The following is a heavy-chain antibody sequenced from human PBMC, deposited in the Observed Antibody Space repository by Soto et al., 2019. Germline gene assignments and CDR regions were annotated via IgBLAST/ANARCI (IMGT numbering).Heavy chain of an antibody. V-gene: IGHV5-10-1*01. CDR2: IDPSDSYT. Sequence: GESLKLSCKGSGYSFTTYWIAWVRQMPGKGLEWMGRIDPSDSYTNYSPSFQGHVTISADKSISTAYLQWSSLKASDTAMYYCARSGSNWFDPWGQGTLVTVSS. J-gene: IGHJ5*02. CDR1: GYSFTTYW. CDR3: ARSGSNWFDP. D-gene: IGHD2-15*01.